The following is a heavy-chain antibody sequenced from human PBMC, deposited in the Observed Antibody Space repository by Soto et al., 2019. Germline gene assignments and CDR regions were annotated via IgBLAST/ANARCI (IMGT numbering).Heavy chain of an antibody. Sequence: EVQLVESGGGLVQPGGSLRLSCAASGFTFNTRWMDWVRQAPGKGLEWVANINQDGSEKYFVDYVRGRFSISRDNAKNSLYLQMNSLRAEDTAVYYCSRSLEVWGQGTTVTVSS. CDR1: GFTFNTRW. J-gene: IGHJ6*02. CDR2: INQDGSEK. V-gene: IGHV3-7*05. CDR3: SRSLEV.